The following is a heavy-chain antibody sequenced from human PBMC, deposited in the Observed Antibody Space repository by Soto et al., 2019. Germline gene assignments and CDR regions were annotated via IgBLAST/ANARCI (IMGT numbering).Heavy chain of an antibody. CDR1: GYTFTGYY. CDR2: INPNSGGT. Sequence: RASVKVSCKASGYTFTGYYMHWVRQAPGQGLEWMGWINPNSGGTNYAQKFQGWVTMTRDTSISTAYMELSRLRSDDTAVYYCARGAGATTHYYYYYGMDVWGQGTTVTVSS. CDR3: ARGAGATTHYYYYYGMDV. D-gene: IGHD1-26*01. V-gene: IGHV1-2*04. J-gene: IGHJ6*02.